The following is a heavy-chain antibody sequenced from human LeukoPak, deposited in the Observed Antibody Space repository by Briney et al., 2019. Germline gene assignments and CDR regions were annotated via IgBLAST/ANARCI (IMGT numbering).Heavy chain of an antibody. Sequence: PSETLSLTCTVSGYSISSGYYWGWIRQPPGKGLEWIGSIYHSGSTYYNPSLKSRVTISVDTSKNQFSLKLSSVTAADTAVYYCARDNTIFGVVIGWFDPWGQGTLVTVSS. CDR2: IYHSGST. J-gene: IGHJ5*02. D-gene: IGHD3-3*01. CDR1: GYSISSGYY. CDR3: ARDNTIFGVVIGWFDP. V-gene: IGHV4-38-2*02.